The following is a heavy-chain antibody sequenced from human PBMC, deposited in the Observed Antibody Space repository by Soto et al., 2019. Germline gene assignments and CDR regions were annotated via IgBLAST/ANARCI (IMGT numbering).Heavy chain of an antibody. CDR2: ITGSGDYA. CDR1: RFIFRNFA. V-gene: IGHV3-23*01. J-gene: IGHJ4*03. CDR3: TKDPNGDYVGAFDF. D-gene: IGHD4-17*01. Sequence: PGGSLRLSCAASRFIFRNFAMTWVRQAPGQGLEWVSSITGSGDYASYADTVRGRFTISRDNPESTLYLEMNSLRPEDTATYYCTKDPNGDYVGAFDFWGQGILVTVSS.